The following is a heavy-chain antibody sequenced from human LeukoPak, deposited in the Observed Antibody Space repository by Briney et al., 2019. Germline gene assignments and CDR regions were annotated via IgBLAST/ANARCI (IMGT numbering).Heavy chain of an antibody. J-gene: IGHJ4*02. D-gene: IGHD1-26*01. CDR3: GKYLQTTVGANDY. CDR1: GFTFSSYP. V-gene: IGHV3-23*01. CDR2: ISGSGGAT. Sequence: RPGGSLRLSCAASGFTFSSYPMNWVRQAPGKGLEWVSVISGSGGATFYGDSVQGRFTISRDNSRDTLYLQMNSLTVEDTAVYYCGKYLQTTVGANDYWGQGTLVTVSS.